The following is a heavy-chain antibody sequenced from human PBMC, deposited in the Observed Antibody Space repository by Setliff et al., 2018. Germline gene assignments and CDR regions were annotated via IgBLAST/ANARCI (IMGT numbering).Heavy chain of an antibody. V-gene: IGHV4-4*09. CDR2: FYHSGSI. J-gene: IGHJ3*02. D-gene: IGHD2-15*01. CDR3: ARAVTYGTRWSDVGAFDI. Sequence: SETLSLTCTVSRGSISSYYWSRIRQPPGKGLEWIGYFYHSGSINYNPSLKGRVTMSVDTSNNQLSLKLTSVSAADTAVYYCARAVTYGTRWSDVGAFDIWGQGTMVTVSS. CDR1: RGSISSYY.